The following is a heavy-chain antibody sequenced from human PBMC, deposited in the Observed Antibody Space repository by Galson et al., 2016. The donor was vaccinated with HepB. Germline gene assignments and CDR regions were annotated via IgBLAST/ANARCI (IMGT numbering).Heavy chain of an antibody. V-gene: IGHV3-23*01. CDR2: ISGSGGST. CDR3: ASSGYSSSWYDY. Sequence: SLRLSCAASGFTFSTYAMSWVRQAPGKGLEWVSAISGSGGSTNYADSVKGRFTISRDNAKNSLYLQMNSLRAEDTAVYYCASSGYSSSWYDYWGQGTLVTVSS. D-gene: IGHD6-13*01. J-gene: IGHJ4*02. CDR1: GFTFSTYA.